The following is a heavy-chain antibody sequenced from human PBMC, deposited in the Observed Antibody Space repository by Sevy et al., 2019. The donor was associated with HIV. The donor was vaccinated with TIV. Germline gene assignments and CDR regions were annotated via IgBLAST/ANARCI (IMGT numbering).Heavy chain of an antibody. D-gene: IGHD2-2*01. Sequence: ASVKVSCRASGYTFRSYGISWVRQAPGQGLEWMGWISPYTGDTDFAKKVQGRVSMTSDTSTSTAFMELRSRRSDDTAVYYCAGDKPQGVVVLPGAMWGGVDYWGQGTLVTVSS. J-gene: IGHJ4*02. CDR1: GYTFRSYG. CDR2: ISPYTGDT. CDR3: AGDKPQGVVVLPGAMWGGVDY. V-gene: IGHV1-18*01.